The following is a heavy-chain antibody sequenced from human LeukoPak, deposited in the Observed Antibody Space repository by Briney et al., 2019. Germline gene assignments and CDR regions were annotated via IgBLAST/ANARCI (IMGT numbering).Heavy chain of an antibody. J-gene: IGHJ4*02. V-gene: IGHV4-4*07. CDR3: AREVLWFGELSGFD. Sequence: SETLSLTCTVSGGSISSYYWSWIRQPAGKGLEWIGRIYTSGSTNYNHSLKSRVTMSVDTSKNQFSLKLSSVTAADTAVYYCAREVLWFGELSGFDWGQGTLVTVSS. CDR1: GGSISSYY. CDR2: IYTSGST. D-gene: IGHD3-10*01.